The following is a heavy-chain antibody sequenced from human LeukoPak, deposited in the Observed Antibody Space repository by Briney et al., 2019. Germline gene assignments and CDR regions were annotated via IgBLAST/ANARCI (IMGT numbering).Heavy chain of an antibody. D-gene: IGHD6-13*01. Sequence: SETLSLTCTVSGGSISSSSYYWAWIRQPPGKGLEWIGSIYYSGSTFYSPSLKSRVTLSVDTSKDQFSLKLSSVTAADTAVYFCSRETTSTSWYWGQGTLVTVSS. V-gene: IGHV4-39*01. CDR3: SRETTSTSWY. CDR2: IYYSGST. J-gene: IGHJ4*02. CDR1: GGSISSSSYY.